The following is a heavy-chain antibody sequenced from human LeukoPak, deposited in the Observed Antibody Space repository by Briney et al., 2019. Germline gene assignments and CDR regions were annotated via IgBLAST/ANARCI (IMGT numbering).Heavy chain of an antibody. CDR3: AKARVTRAWEIVYYDY. Sequence: PGGSLRLSCAASGFTFTNYGMRWVRQAPGKGLEWVAVISHDGTKEYYADSVKGRFTISRDNSRDTVFLQMNSMTDDDTAVYFCAKARVTRAWEIVYYDYWGQGAQVTVSS. CDR2: ISHDGTKE. CDR1: GFTFTNYG. V-gene: IGHV3-30*18. J-gene: IGHJ4*02. D-gene: IGHD2-21*02.